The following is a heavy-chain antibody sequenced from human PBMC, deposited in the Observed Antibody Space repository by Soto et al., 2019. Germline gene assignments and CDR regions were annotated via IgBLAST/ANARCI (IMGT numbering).Heavy chain of an antibody. Sequence: QVQLVESGGGVVQPGRSLRLSCAASGFTFSSYGMHWVHQAPGKGLEWVAVIWYDGSNKYYADSVKGRFTISRDNSKNTLYLQMNSLRAEDTAVYYCARDGRITTGGGMDVWGQGTTVTVSS. J-gene: IGHJ6*02. CDR2: IWYDGSNK. CDR1: GFTFSSYG. V-gene: IGHV3-33*01. CDR3: ARDGRITTGGGMDV. D-gene: IGHD3-10*01.